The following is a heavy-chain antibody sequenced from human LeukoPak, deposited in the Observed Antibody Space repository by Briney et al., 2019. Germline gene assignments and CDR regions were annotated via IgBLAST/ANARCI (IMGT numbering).Heavy chain of an antibody. CDR3: ARVSLSSYGYTYFDY. V-gene: IGHV3-21*01. CDR2: ISSSSSYI. Sequence: GGSLRLSCAASGFTFSSYSMNWVRQAPGKGLEWVSSISSSSSYIYYADSVKGRFTISRDNAKNSLYLQMNSLRAEDTAVYYCARVSLSSYGYTYFDYWGQGTLVTVSS. J-gene: IGHJ4*02. CDR1: GFTFSSYS. D-gene: IGHD5-18*01.